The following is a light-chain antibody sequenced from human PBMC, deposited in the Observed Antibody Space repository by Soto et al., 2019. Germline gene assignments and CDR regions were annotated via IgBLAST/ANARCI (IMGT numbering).Light chain of an antibody. Sequence: QSVLTQSPSASASLGASVKLTCTLSSGHSTYAIAWRQQQPDKGPRYLMKLNSDGSHSKGDGIPDRFSGSSSGAERYLTISSLQSEDEADYYCQTWGTGIQVIFGGGTKLTVL. CDR1: SGHSTYA. CDR2: LNSDGSH. CDR3: QTWGTGIQVI. V-gene: IGLV4-69*01. J-gene: IGLJ2*01.